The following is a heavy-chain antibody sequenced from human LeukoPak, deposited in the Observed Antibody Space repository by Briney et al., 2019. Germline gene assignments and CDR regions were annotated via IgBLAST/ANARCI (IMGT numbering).Heavy chain of an antibody. Sequence: ASVKVSCKASGYTFTDQWIHWVRQAPGQGLEWVGWINPNSGGTNYAETFEGRIAMTTDTSINTAYMEMSRLTSDDTAVYYCARAHSSLRLYHFDYWGQGTLVTVPS. CDR3: ARAHSSLRLYHFDY. D-gene: IGHD6-13*01. V-gene: IGHV1-2*02. J-gene: IGHJ4*02. CDR2: INPNSGGT. CDR1: GYTFTDQW.